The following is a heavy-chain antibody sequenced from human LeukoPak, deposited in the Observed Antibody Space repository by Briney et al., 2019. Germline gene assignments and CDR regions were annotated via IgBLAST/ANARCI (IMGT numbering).Heavy chain of an antibody. V-gene: IGHV3-11*01. CDR2: ISSSGSTI. J-gene: IGHJ5*02. Sequence: GGSLRLSCAASGFTFSDYYMSWIRQAPGKGLEWVSYISSSGSTIYYADSVKGRFTISRDNAKNSLYLQMNSLRAEDTAVYYCARDIGYCSGGSCYVFFDPWGQGTLVTVSS. D-gene: IGHD2-15*01. CDR3: ARDIGYCSGGSCYVFFDP. CDR1: GFTFSDYY.